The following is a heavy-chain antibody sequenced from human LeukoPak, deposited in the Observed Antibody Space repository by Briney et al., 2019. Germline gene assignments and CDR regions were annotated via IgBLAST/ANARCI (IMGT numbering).Heavy chain of an antibody. CDR2: IYYSGST. J-gene: IGHJ4*02. V-gene: IGHV4-39*07. CDR3: ARGSGYDPFDY. D-gene: IGHD5-12*01. Sequence: SETPSLTCTVSGGSISSSSYYWGWIRQPPGKGLEWIGSIYYSGSTYYNPSLKSRVTISVDTSENQFSLKLSSLTAADTAVYYCARGSGYDPFDYWGQGTLVTVSS. CDR1: GGSISSSSYY.